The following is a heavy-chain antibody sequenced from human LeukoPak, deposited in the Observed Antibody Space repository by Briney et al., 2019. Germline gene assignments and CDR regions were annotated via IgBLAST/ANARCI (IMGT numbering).Heavy chain of an antibody. CDR3: ARDQSGEWELVSGWWFDP. V-gene: IGHV1-8*02. D-gene: IGHD1-26*01. J-gene: IGHJ5*02. Sequence: ASVKVSCKASGYTSTSYDINWVRQATGQGLEWMGWMNPNSGNTGYAQKFQGRVTMTRDMSTSTDYMELSSLRSEDTAVYYCARDQSGEWELVSGWWFDPWGQGTLVTVSS. CDR1: GYTSTSYD. CDR2: MNPNSGNT.